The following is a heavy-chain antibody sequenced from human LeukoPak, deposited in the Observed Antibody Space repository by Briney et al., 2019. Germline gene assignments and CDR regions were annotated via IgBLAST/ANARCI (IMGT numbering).Heavy chain of an antibody. CDR2: MNPNSDNT. Sequence: ASVKVSCKASGYTFTNYDIIWVRQATGQGLEWMGWMNPNSDNTGYAQNFQGRVTMTRNTSIITAYMELSSLRSEDTAVYYCTRGPRPEYYFDYWGQGTLVTVSS. V-gene: IGHV1-8*01. CDR1: GYTFTNYD. CDR3: TRGPRPEYYFDY. J-gene: IGHJ4*02.